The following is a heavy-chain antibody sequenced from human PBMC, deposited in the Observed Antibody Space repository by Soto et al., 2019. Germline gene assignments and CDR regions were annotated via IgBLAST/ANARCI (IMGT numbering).Heavy chain of an antibody. CDR3: ARDRAYCGGDSYSHFAFDI. J-gene: IGHJ3*02. D-gene: IGHD2-21*02. Sequence: GASVKVSCKASGYTFTGYYMHWVRQAPGQGLEWMGWINPNSGGTNYAQKFQGRVTMTRDTSISTAYMELSRLRSDDTAVYYCARDRAYCGGDSYSHFAFDIWGQGTMVTVSS. V-gene: IGHV1-2*02. CDR2: INPNSGGT. CDR1: GYTFTGYY.